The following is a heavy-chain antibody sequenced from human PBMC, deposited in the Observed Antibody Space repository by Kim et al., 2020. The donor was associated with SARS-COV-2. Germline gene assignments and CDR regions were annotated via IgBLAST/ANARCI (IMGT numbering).Heavy chain of an antibody. CDR2: VQYSGTT. V-gene: IGHV4-59*13. Sequence: SETLSLTCTVSGGSLTPYYWSWIRQPPGKGLEWIGCVQYSGTTYYNPSLKTRVTISVDTSKNQFSLTVDSVTTADTAVYYCAAYKRSIDLDVWGQGTTVTVSS. CDR3: AAYKRSIDLDV. J-gene: IGHJ6*02. CDR1: GGSLTPYY. D-gene: IGHD1-1*01.